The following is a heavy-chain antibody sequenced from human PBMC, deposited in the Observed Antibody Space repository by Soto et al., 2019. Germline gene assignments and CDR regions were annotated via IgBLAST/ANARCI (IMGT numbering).Heavy chain of an antibody. V-gene: IGHV1-3*01. CDR3: AREASITGDSWYAY. J-gene: IGHJ4*02. CDR2: INVGKGST. Sequence: GASVKVSCKASGYTFTVYAIHWVRQAPGQRLEWMGWINVGKGSTGYSQKFQDRITIARDTSASTAYMELTSLRSEDTAMYYCAREASITGDSWYAYWGQGTLVTVSS. CDR1: GYTFTVYA. D-gene: IGHD2-15*01.